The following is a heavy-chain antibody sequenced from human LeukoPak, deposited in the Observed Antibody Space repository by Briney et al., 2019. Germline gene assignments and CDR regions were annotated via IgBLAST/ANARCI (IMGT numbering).Heavy chain of an antibody. J-gene: IGHJ4*02. CDR3: ARDGGSAWFLDY. V-gene: IGHV3-11*04. CDR1: GFTFSDNY. D-gene: IGHD6-19*01. Sequence: PGGSLRLSCAASGFTFSDNYMSRIRQAPGKGLEWVSYISSSGNTTYNADSVKGRFSITRDNAKNSLYLQMNSLRAEDTAVYYCARDGGSAWFLDYWGQGTLVTVSS. CDR2: ISSSGNTT.